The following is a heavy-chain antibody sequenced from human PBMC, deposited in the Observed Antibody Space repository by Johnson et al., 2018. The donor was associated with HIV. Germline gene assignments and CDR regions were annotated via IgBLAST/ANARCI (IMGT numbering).Heavy chain of an antibody. CDR1: GFTFDDYA. CDR2: ISWNSGTK. D-gene: IGHD3-22*01. J-gene: IGHJ3*02. CDR3: AKGGYDSEDAFDI. Sequence: VQLVESGGGLVQPGRSLRLSCAASGFTFDDYAMHWVRQAPGKGLEWVSGISWNSGTKGYADSVKGRFTISRDNAKNSLYLQMNSLRAEDTALYYCAKGGYDSEDAFDIWGQGTMVTVSS. V-gene: IGHV3-9*01.